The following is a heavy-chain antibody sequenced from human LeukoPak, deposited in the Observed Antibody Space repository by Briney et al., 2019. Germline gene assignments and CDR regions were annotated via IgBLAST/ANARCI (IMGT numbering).Heavy chain of an antibody. CDR3: ASPGRGPDYYSMDV. CDR2: FIPILGLA. V-gene: IGHV1-69*04. D-gene: IGHD2-15*01. J-gene: IGHJ6*02. CDR1: GGAFSSSA. Sequence: SVKVSFKASGGAFSSSAISWVRQAPGHGLEWMGKFIPILGLANYAQKFQGRVTITADTSMSTAYMDLNNLSYEDTAVYYCASPGRGPDYYSMDVWGQGTTVTVSS.